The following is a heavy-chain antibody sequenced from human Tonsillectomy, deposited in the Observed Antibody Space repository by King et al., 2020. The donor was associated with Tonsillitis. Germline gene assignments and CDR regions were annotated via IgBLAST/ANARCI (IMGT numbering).Heavy chain of an antibody. CDR3: ARAVTRNWFDP. V-gene: IGHV3-7*01. CDR2: IKEDGSEK. D-gene: IGHD2-15*01. J-gene: IGHJ5*02. CDR1: GFTFSGYW. Sequence: VQLVESGGGLVQPGGSLRLSCAASGFTFSGYWMSWVRQAPGKGLEWVANIKEDGSEKYYVDSVKGRFTISRDNTKNSLYLQMNSLRAEDTAVYYCARAVTRNWFDPWGQGTLVTVSS.